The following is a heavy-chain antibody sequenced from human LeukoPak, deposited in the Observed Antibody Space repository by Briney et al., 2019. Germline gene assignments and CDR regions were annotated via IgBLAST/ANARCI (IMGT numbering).Heavy chain of an antibody. D-gene: IGHD3-22*01. J-gene: IGHJ4*02. Sequence: SGGSIXSYYWSWIRQPPGKGLEWIGYMYYSGSTNYNPSLKSRVTISVDKSKNHFSLNLSSVTAADTAVYYCARVGYHYYDSTGYSNFDYWGQGTLVTVSS. V-gene: IGHV4-59*12. CDR3: ARVGYHYYDSTGYSNFDY. CDR1: GGSIXSYY. CDR2: MYYSGST.